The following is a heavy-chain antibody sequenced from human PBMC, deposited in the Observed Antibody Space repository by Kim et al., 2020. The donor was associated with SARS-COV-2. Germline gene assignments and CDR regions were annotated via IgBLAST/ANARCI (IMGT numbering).Heavy chain of an antibody. J-gene: IGHJ4*02. CDR3: VRDRDGYHSFDS. CDR2: ISSSGHT. V-gene: IGHV3-11*06. D-gene: IGHD5-12*01. Sequence: GGSLRLSCAASGFIFSDNYMTWIRQAPGQGLEWLSEISSSGHTSYTDSVKDRFTISRDNIKKSLYLEMNNLRVEDTAVYYCVRDRDGYHSFDSWGQGTLVTVSS. CDR1: GFIFSDNY.